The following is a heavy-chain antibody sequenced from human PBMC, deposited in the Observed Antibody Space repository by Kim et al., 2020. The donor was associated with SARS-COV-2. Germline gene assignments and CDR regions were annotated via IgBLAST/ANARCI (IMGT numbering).Heavy chain of an antibody. CDR3: AKGSSTSCYSGLDV. V-gene: IGHV3-23*01. J-gene: IGHJ6*04. Sequence: ADSVKGRFTTSRDTSKNTLYLQMNSLGAEDTALYYCAKGSSTSCYSGLDVWGKGTAVIVSS. D-gene: IGHD2-2*01.